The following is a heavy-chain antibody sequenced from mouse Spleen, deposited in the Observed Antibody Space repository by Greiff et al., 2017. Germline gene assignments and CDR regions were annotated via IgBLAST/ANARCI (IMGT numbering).Heavy chain of an antibody. V-gene: IGHV1-7*01. J-gene: IGHJ2*01. CDR2: INPSTGYT. Sequence: QVQLQQSGAELAKPGASVKMSCKASGYTFTSYWMHWVKQRPGQGLEWIGYINPSTGYTEYNQKFKDKATLTADKSSSTAYMQLSSLTSEDSAVYYCARSRQLGLRDWGQGTTLTVSS. CDR1: GYTFTSYW. D-gene: IGHD3-2*01. CDR3: ARSRQLGLRD.